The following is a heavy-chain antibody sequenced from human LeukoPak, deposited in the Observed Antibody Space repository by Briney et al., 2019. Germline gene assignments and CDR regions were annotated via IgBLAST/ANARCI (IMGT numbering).Heavy chain of an antibody. CDR2: ISYDGSNK. CDR1: GFTFSSYA. D-gene: IGHD3-22*01. CDR3: ALMDSSGYY. Sequence: GRSLRLSCAASGFTFSSYAMHWARQAPGRGLEWVATISYDGSNKYYADSVKGRFTISRDNSKNTLYLQMNSLRAEDTAVYYCALMDSSGYYWGQGTLVTVSS. J-gene: IGHJ4*02. V-gene: IGHV3-30-3*01.